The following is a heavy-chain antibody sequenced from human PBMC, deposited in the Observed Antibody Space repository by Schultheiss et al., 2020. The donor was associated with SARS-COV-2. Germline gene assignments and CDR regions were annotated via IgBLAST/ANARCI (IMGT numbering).Heavy chain of an antibody. CDR2: IYYSGST. Sequence: SETLSLTCTVSGGSINSGTYYWHWIRQHPGKGLEWIGYIYYSGSTNYNPSLKSLVTISGDTSKNQFSLKVNSVTAADTAVYYCARGRDWGGYFDYWGQGTLVTVSS. CDR1: GGSINSGTYY. V-gene: IGHV4-31*01. CDR3: ARGRDWGGYFDY. D-gene: IGHD7-27*01. J-gene: IGHJ4*02.